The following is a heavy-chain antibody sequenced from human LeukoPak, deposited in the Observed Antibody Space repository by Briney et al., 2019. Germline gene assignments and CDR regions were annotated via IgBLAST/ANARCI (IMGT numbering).Heavy chain of an antibody. CDR3: AREDYGDYVSNFDY. V-gene: IGHV3-30-3*01. CDR2: ISYDGSNK. Sequence: GRSLRLSCAAPGFTFSSYAMHWVRQAPGKGLEWVAVISYDGSNKYYADSVKGRFTISRDNSKNTLYLQMNSLRAEDTAVYYCAREDYGDYVSNFDYWGQGTLVTVSS. J-gene: IGHJ4*02. D-gene: IGHD4-17*01. CDR1: GFTFSSYA.